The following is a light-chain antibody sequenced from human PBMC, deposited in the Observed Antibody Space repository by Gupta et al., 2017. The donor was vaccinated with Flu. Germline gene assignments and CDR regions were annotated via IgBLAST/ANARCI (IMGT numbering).Light chain of an antibody. CDR2: SAS. V-gene: IGKV3-20*01. J-gene: IGKJ1*01. Sequence: EVVLTQSPGPLSLSPGERATLSCRTSQSISSGYLAWYQQRLGQAPRLLIYSASFRATDIPDRFSGSGSGTDFTLTINRLEPEDFAVYYCQQYGASPWTFGQGTKV. CDR1: QSISSGY. CDR3: QQYGASPWT.